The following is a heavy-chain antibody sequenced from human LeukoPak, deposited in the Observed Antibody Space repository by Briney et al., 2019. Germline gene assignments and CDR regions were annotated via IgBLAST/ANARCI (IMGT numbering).Heavy chain of an antibody. CDR2: IYTSGST. V-gene: IGHV4-4*07. CDR1: GGFISSYY. J-gene: IGHJ3*02. D-gene: IGHD1-26*01. Sequence: PSETLSLTCTVSGGFISSYYWSWIRQPAGKGLEWIGRIYTSGSTNYNPSLKSRVTMSVDTSKNQFSLKLSSVTAADTAVYYCARFRIVGAPDAFDIWGQGTMVTVSS. CDR3: ARFRIVGAPDAFDI.